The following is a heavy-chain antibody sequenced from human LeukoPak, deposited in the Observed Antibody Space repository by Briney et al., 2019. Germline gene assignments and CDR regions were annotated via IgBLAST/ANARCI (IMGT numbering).Heavy chain of an antibody. J-gene: IGHJ6*03. Sequence: SQTLSLTCTVSGGSISSGDYYCSWIRQPPGKGLEWIGYIYYNGSTYYNPSLNTRVTISVDTSKYQCSLKLSTVTAADTAVYYCARVKDCSSTSCYNLVYYYYMDVWGKGTTVTVSS. V-gene: IGHV4-30-4*08. CDR1: GGSISSGDYY. CDR3: ARVKDCSSTSCYNLVYYYYMDV. D-gene: IGHD2-2*02. CDR2: IYYNGST.